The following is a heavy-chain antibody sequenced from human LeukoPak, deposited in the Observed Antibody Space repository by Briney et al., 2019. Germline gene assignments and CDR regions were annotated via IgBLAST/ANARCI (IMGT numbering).Heavy chain of an antibody. V-gene: IGHV1-2*02. Sequence: ASVKVSCKASGYTFTGYYMHWVRQAPGQGLEWMGWINPNSGGTNYAQKFQGRVTMTRDTSISTAYMELSRLRSDDTAVYYCARAAAGTGWFDPWGQGALVTVSS. D-gene: IGHD6-13*01. CDR3: ARAAAGTGWFDP. CDR2: INPNSGGT. CDR1: GYTFTGYY. J-gene: IGHJ5*02.